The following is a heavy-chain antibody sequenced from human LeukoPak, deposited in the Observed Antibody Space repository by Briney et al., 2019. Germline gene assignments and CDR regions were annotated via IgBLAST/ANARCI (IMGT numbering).Heavy chain of an antibody. J-gene: IGHJ4*02. Sequence: GGSLRLSCAASGFTFSKYRMHWVRQAPGKGLKWVAVIWYDGSNKYYADSVKGRFTISRHNSKNTLYLQMNNLRAEDTAEYFFARDRGYDFWSGYYTEGGFDYWGQGTLVTVSS. CDR2: IWYDGSNK. CDR3: ARDRGYDFWSGYYTEGGFDY. D-gene: IGHD3-3*01. CDR1: GFTFSKYR. V-gene: IGHV3-33*01.